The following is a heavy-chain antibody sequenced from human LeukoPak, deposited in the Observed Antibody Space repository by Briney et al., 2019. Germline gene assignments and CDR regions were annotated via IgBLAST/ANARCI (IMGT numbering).Heavy chain of an antibody. CDR2: INPNSGGT. Sequence: ASVKVSCKTSGYTFTGNYMHWVRQAPGQGLEWIGRINPNSGGTNLAQKFQGRVTMTRDTSTSTVYMELSSLRSEDTAVYYCARDVDVDTSAFDIWGQGTMVTVSS. CDR1: GYTFTGNY. V-gene: IGHV1-2*06. D-gene: IGHD5-18*01. J-gene: IGHJ3*02. CDR3: ARDVDVDTSAFDI.